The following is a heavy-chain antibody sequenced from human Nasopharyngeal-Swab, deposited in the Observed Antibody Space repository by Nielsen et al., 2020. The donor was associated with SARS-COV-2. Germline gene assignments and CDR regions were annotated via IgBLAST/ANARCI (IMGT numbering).Heavy chain of an antibody. CDR2: INYSGAT. J-gene: IGHJ6*03. Sequence: WIRQPPGKGLEWIGEINYSGATNNNPSLESRLTMLVDTSKNQFSLRLSSVTAADTAVYYCARGARSPSGSFDFWGGRYYYYYYMDVWSRGTTVTVS. V-gene: IGHV4-34*01. CDR3: ARGARSPSGSFDFWGGRYYYYYYMDV. D-gene: IGHD3-3*01.